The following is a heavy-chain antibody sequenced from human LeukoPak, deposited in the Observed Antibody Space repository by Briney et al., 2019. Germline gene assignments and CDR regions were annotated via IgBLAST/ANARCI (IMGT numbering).Heavy chain of an antibody. V-gene: IGHV3-48*04. CDR2: ISHTGSTM. J-gene: IGHJ4*02. D-gene: IGHD5-18*01. CDR1: GFSFSSYS. Sequence: PGGSLRLSCAASGFSFSSYSMNWVRQAPGKGLEWVSYISHTGSTMSYADSVEGRFTISRDNARNTLYLQMNSLRAEDTAVYYCARDEDVDTAHFDYWGQGTLVTVSS. CDR3: ARDEDVDTAHFDY.